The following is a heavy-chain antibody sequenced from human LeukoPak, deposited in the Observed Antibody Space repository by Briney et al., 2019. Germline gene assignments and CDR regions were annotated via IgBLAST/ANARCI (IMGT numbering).Heavy chain of an antibody. CDR2: IYYSWST. CDR3: ARDPGGPYCSSTSCFDYYYGMDV. J-gene: IGHJ6*02. V-gene: IGHV4-59*01. D-gene: IGHD2-2*01. Sequence: SETLSLTCTVSGGSISSYYWSWIRQPPGKGLEWIGYIYYSWSTNYNPSLKSRVTISVDTFKNQFSLKLSSVPAADTAVYYCARDPGGPYCSSTSCFDYYYGMDVWGQGTTVTVSS. CDR1: GGSISSYY.